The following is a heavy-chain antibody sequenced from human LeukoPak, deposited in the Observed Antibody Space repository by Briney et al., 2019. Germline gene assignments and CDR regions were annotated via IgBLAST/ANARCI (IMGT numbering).Heavy chain of an antibody. CDR2: ISDNSADK. Sequence: KSGGSLRLSCAASGFTFSDYYMSWFRRAPGKGLEWVAYISDNSADKRYADSVKGRFSISRDNTKSLLYLEMSTLRAEDTGKYYCAFIAPAGIWGQGTLVTVSS. J-gene: IGHJ4*02. V-gene: IGHV3-11*03. CDR3: AFIAPAGI. CDR1: GFTFSDYY. D-gene: IGHD6-13*01.